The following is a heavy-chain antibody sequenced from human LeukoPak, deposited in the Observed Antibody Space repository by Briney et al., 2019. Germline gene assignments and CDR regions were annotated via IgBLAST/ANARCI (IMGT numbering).Heavy chain of an antibody. Sequence: SETLSLTCAVYGGSFSGYYWSWIRQPPGKGLEWIGEINHSGSTNYNPSLKSRVTISVDTSKNQFSLKLSSVTAADTAVYYCAKSPVIRGIYYDSSGYSGAEDYWGQGTLVTVSS. V-gene: IGHV4-34*01. CDR2: INHSGST. CDR3: AKSPVIRGIYYDSSGYSGAEDY. CDR1: GGSFSGYY. D-gene: IGHD3-22*01. J-gene: IGHJ4*02.